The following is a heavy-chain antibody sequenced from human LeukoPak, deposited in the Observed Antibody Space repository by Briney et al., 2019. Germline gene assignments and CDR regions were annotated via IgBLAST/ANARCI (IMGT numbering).Heavy chain of an antibody. V-gene: IGHV4-30-2*01. CDR3: ARDDLYYFDY. J-gene: IGHJ4*02. Sequence: SQTLSLTCTVSGGSISSGGYYWSWIRQPPGEGLEWIGYIYHSGSTYYNPSLKSRVTISVDRSKNQFSLKLSSVTAADTAVYYCARDDLYYFDYWGQGTLVTVSS. CDR1: GGSISSGGYY. CDR2: IYHSGST.